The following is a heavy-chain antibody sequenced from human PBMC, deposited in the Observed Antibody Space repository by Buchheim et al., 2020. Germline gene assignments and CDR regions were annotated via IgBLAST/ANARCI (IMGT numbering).Heavy chain of an antibody. CDR1: GFTFSGHF. CDR3: ARGQYYYDIDY. D-gene: IGHD3-22*01. CDR2: ISNDGHNK. V-gene: IGHV3-30*03. Sequence: QVQLVESGGGVVQPGRSLRLSCVASGFTFSGHFMHWVRQAPGKGLEWVAAISNDGHNKYYKEDVKGRFTVSRDNSRNTLYLQMNSLRTEDTAVYYCARGQYYYDIDYWGQGTL. J-gene: IGHJ4*02.